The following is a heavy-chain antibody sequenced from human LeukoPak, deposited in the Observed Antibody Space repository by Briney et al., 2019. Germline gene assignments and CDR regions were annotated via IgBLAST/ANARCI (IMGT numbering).Heavy chain of an antibody. D-gene: IGHD2-21*02. V-gene: IGHV3-23*01. CDR1: GFTFSSYA. CDR3: ATVRGCGGDCYYIDY. CDR2: ISGSGGST. J-gene: IGHJ4*02. Sequence: GGSLRLSRAASGFTFSSYAMSWVRQAPGKGLEWVSAISGSGGSTYYADSVKGRFTISRDNSKNTLYLQMNSLRAEDTAVYYCATVRGCGGDCYYIDYWGQGTLVTVSS.